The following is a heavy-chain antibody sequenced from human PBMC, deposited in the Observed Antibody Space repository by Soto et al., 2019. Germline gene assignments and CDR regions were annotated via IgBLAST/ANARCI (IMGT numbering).Heavy chain of an antibody. CDR2: IYYDGNT. D-gene: IGHD6-6*01. CDR3: AISTIAPRLFMYPFDS. CDR1: GDSLTSSSYY. J-gene: IGHJ4*02. Sequence: QRQLQESGPGLVKPSETLSLTCTVSGDSLTSSSYYWGWIRQPPGKGLECIGNIYYDGNTYYNPSLESRVTISLDPSKTQFSLRLNSVTAADTAGYYCAISTIAPRLFMYPFDSWGQGTLVTVSS. V-gene: IGHV4-39*01.